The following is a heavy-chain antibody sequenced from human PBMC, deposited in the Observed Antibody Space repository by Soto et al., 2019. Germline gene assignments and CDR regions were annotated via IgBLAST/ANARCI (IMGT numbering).Heavy chain of an antibody. CDR3: ARGALVWFGAHDYYGMDV. V-gene: IGHV4-34*01. D-gene: IGHD3-10*01. J-gene: IGHJ6*02. CDR1: GGSFSGYS. CDR2: IYHSGGT. Sequence: QVQLQQWGAGLLKPSETLSLTCGVFGGSFSGYSWTWIRQPPGKGLEWIGEIYHSGGTNYHPSLKSRVTISVDTSNNHFPLKLSSVTAAETAVYYCARGALVWFGAHDYYGMDVWGQGTTVTVSS.